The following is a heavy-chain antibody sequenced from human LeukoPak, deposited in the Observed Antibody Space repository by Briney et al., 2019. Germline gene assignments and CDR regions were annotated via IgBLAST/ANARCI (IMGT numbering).Heavy chain of an antibody. CDR2: ISSSSSTI. Sequence: GGSLRLSCAASGFTFSSYSMNWVRQAPGKGLEWVSYISSSSSTIYYADSVKGRFTISRDNSKNTLYLQMNSLRAEDTAVYYCAKPIVVVVAATPYDAFDIWGQGTMVTVSS. J-gene: IGHJ3*02. D-gene: IGHD2-15*01. CDR1: GFTFSSYS. CDR3: AKPIVVVVAATPYDAFDI. V-gene: IGHV3-48*01.